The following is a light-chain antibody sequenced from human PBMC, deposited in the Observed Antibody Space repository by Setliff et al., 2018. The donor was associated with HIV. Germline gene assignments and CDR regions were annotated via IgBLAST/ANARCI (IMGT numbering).Light chain of an antibody. CDR1: SADVGGYDF. CDR2: DVG. Sequence: QSALTQPASVSGSPGQSITISCTGTSADVGGYDFVSWYQQHPGKAPKLIIYDVGDRPSGVSNRFSGSKSGDTASLTISGLQAEDEADYYCSSYTSISTYVFGTGTKVTVL. CDR3: SSYTSISTYV. J-gene: IGLJ1*01. V-gene: IGLV2-14*03.